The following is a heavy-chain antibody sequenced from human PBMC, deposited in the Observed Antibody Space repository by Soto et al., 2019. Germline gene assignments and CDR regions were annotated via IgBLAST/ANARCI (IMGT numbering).Heavy chain of an antibody. CDR1: GFTFSTYA. CDR2: TWNDESRK. J-gene: IGHJ3*02. D-gene: IGHD1-1*01. Sequence: QVQLVESGGGVVQPGKSLRLSCVASGFTFSTYAMHWVRKAIGKGLEWVAMTWNDESRKYYADSVKDRFTISRDNSKYTLFLQMNSLRDEDSAVFYCATELNDMPVFNIWGQAAVFTASS. V-gene: IGHV3-33*01. CDR3: ATELNDMPVFNI.